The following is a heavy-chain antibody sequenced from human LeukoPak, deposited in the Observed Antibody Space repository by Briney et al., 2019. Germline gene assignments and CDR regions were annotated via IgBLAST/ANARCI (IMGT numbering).Heavy chain of an antibody. V-gene: IGHV3-30*04. D-gene: IGHD4-17*01. J-gene: IGHJ4*02. CDR2: ISYDGSNK. Sequence: GGSLRLSCAASGFTFSSYAMHWVRQAPGKGLEWVAVISYDGSNKYYADSVKGRFTISRDNSKNTLYLQMNSLRAEDTAVYYCARGKDDYCDALFPNDYWGQGTLVTVSS. CDR3: ARGKDDYCDALFPNDY. CDR1: GFTFSSYA.